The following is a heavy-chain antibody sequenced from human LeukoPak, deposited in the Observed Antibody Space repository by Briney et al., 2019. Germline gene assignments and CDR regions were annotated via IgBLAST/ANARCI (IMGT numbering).Heavy chain of an antibody. CDR1: GGSINGYF. D-gene: IGHD2-2*01. Sequence: SETLSLTCTVSGGSINGYFWSWIRQPPGKGLEWIGYIYHSGSTYYNPSLKSRVTISVDRSKNQFSLKLSSVTAADTAVYYCARLYCSSTSCFADYWGQGTLVTVSS. CDR3: ARLYCSSTSCFADY. V-gene: IGHV4-59*12. CDR2: IYHSGST. J-gene: IGHJ4*02.